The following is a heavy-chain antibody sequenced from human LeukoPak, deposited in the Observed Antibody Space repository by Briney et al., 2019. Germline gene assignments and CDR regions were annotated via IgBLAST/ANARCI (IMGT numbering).Heavy chain of an antibody. D-gene: IGHD6-13*01. Sequence: GGSLRLSCAASGFTFSTYWMHWVRQAPGKGLVWVSRINSVGSSTSYADSVKGRFTISRDNAKNTLYLQMNSLRAEDTAVYYCARDRGSSCLDVWGKGTTVTVSS. CDR3: ARDRGSSCLDV. CDR2: INSVGSST. J-gene: IGHJ6*04. V-gene: IGHV3-74*01. CDR1: GFTFSTYW.